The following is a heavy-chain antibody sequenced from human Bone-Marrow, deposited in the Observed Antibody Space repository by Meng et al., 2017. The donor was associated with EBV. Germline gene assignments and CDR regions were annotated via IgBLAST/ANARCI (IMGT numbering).Heavy chain of an antibody. J-gene: IGHJ4*02. Sequence: QGQLGQAVAGVKKAGSSVKVSCKTSGGTLSSDAISWVRQAPGQGLEWKGGLIPMSGAPNYAQKFQGRVTITADESTSTHYMDLSSLRSEDTAVYYCASESGRGYTPDYWGQGTLVTVSS. V-gene: IGHV1-69*01. CDR1: GGTLSSDA. D-gene: IGHD3-10*01. CDR2: LIPMSGAP. CDR3: ASESGRGYTPDY.